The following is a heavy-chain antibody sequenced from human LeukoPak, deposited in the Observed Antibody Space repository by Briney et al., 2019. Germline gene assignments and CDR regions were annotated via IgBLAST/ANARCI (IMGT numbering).Heavy chain of an antibody. CDR1: GFTFSSYS. CDR2: ISGSGGIT. D-gene: IGHD1-26*01. J-gene: IGHJ4*02. Sequence: GGSLRLSCAASGFTFSSYSMNWVRQAPGKGLEWVSVISGSGGITYYADSVKGRFTVSRDNSKNSLYLQMSSLTAADTAVYYCAKDRSIGTYYTFDHWGQGTLVTVSS. CDR3: AKDRSIGTYYTFDH. V-gene: IGHV3-23*01.